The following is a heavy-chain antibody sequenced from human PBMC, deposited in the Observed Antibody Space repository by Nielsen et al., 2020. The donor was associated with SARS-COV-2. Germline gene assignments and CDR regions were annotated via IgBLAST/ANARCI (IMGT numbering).Heavy chain of an antibody. CDR2: IYSGGST. V-gene: IGHV3-53*01. CDR3: ARDRYRSIAAAGTGRKDYYYGMDV. J-gene: IGHJ6*02. D-gene: IGHD6-13*01. CDR1: GFTVSSNY. Sequence: GESLKISCAASGFTVSSNYMSWVRQAPGKGLEWVSVIYSGGSTYYADSVKGRFTISRDNAKNSLYLQMNSLRAEDTAVYYCARDRYRSIAAAGTGRKDYYYGMDVWGQGTTVTVSS.